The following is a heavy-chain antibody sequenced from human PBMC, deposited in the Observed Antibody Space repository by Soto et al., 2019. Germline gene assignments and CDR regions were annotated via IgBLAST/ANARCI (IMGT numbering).Heavy chain of an antibody. V-gene: IGHV4-31*03. D-gene: IGHD4-17*01. CDR1: GGAISSGGYY. Sequence: HVQLQESAPGLVKPSQPLSLTCTVPGGAISSGGYYWSWLRQHPGKGLEWIGYIYYGGSTYYNPSLKSRVAISVDTSKNQFSLKLSSVTAADTAVYYCARGDYASYYYGMDVWGQGTTVTVSS. J-gene: IGHJ6*02. CDR3: ARGDYASYYYGMDV. CDR2: IYYGGST.